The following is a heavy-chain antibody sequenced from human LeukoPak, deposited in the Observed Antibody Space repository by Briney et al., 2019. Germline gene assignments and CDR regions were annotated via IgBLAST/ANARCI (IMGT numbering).Heavy chain of an antibody. D-gene: IGHD4-17*01. J-gene: IGHJ4*02. CDR2: IKEDGSKK. V-gene: IGHV3-7*01. Sequence: GGSLRLSCVASGFSFRNYWMSWVRQAPGKGLEWVANIKEDGSKKNHLDSVKGRFTISRDNAKNFLYLQMNSLRVEDTALCYCARDGDGRGEDFDYWGQGILVTVSS. CDR1: GFSFRNYW. CDR3: ARDGDGRGEDFDY.